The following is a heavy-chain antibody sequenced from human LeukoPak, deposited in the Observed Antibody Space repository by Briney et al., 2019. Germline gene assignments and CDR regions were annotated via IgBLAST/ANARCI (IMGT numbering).Heavy chain of an antibody. V-gene: IGHV4-34*01. CDR2: INHSGSS. J-gene: IGHJ3*02. D-gene: IGHD4-17*01. CDR1: GGSFSGYY. CDR3: ARRDYEGAFDI. Sequence: SETLSLTCTVYGGSFSGYYWSWIRQPPGKGLEWIGEINHSGSSNYNPSLKSRVAISVATSKNQFSLKVNSVTAADTAVYYCARRDYEGAFDIWGQGTMVTVSS.